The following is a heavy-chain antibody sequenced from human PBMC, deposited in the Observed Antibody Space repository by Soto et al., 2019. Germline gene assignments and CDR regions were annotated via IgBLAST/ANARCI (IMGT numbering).Heavy chain of an antibody. J-gene: IGHJ4*02. CDR1: GGTFSSYA. CDR2: IIPIFGTA. V-gene: IGHV1-69*01. Sequence: QVQLVQSGAEVKKPGSSVKVSCKASGGTFSSYAISWVRQAPGQGLEWMGGIIPIFGTANYAQKFQGRVTITEDESTSTAYMELSSLRSEDTAVYYCARVPLAYCGGDCYSDFDYWGQGTLVTVSS. D-gene: IGHD2-21*02. CDR3: ARVPLAYCGGDCYSDFDY.